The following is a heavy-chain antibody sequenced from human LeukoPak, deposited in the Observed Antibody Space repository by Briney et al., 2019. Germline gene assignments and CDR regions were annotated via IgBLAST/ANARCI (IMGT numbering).Heavy chain of an antibody. D-gene: IGHD3-16*01. Sequence: GGSLRLSCAASGFTFSNFWMHWVRQAPGKGLVWVALIYGDGSFTRYADSVKGRFTISRDDAKESLYLQMSSLRAEDTAVYYCARSHVYVWGSPEKTVSGFDLWGQGTMVTVSS. CDR1: GFTFSNFW. J-gene: IGHJ3*01. V-gene: IGHV3-74*01. CDR2: IYGDGSFT. CDR3: ARSHVYVWGSPEKTVSGFDL.